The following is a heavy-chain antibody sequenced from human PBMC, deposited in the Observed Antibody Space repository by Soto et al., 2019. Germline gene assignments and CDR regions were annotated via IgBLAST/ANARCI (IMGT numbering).Heavy chain of an antibody. Sequence: QVQLVQSGAEVKKPGASVKVSCKASGYTFTTYDIYWVRQATGQGLEWMGWMNPNSGNIGYAQKFQGRVTMPRNTSISTAYMELSSLRSDDTAVYYCARRTTAWSAADYWGQGTLVTVSS. CDR1: GYTFTTYD. CDR3: ARRTTAWSAADY. CDR2: MNPNSGNI. J-gene: IGHJ4*02. D-gene: IGHD2-21*02. V-gene: IGHV1-8*01.